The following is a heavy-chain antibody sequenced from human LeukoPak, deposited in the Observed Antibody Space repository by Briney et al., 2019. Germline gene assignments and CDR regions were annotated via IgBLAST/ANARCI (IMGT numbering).Heavy chain of an antibody. CDR1: NGSISTYY. D-gene: IGHD3-22*01. V-gene: IGHV4-59*01. Sequence: SETLSLTCTVSNGSISTYYWSWIRQSPGKGPEWIGYIYYTGSTNYNPSLKSRVTISVDTSRNQFSLKLSSVTAADTAVYYCARVFSTNYYDDRGWFDPWGQGTLVTVSS. CDR3: ARVFSTNYYDDRGWFDP. CDR2: IYYTGST. J-gene: IGHJ5*02.